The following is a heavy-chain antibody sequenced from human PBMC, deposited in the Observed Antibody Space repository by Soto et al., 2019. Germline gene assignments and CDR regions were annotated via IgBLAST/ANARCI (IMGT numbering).Heavy chain of an antibody. J-gene: IGHJ5*02. CDR3: ARVLRGYSSSLNWFDP. V-gene: IGHV1-69*01. CDR1: GGTFSSYA. CDR2: IIPIFGTA. D-gene: IGHD6-13*01. Sequence: QVQLVQSGAEVKKPGSSVKVSCKASGGTFSSYAISWVLQAPGQGLEWMGGIIPIFGTANYAQKFQGRVTITGDESTSTAYKELRSLRSEDTAVYYCARVLRGYSSSLNWFDPWGQGTLVTVSS.